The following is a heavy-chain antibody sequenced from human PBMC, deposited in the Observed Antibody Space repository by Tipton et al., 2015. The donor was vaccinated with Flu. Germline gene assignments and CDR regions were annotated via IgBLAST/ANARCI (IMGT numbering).Heavy chain of an antibody. CDR2: INHSGST. V-gene: IGHV4-34*01. Sequence: TLSLTCAVYGGSFSGYYWSWIRQPPGKGLEWIGEINHSGSTNYNPSLKSRVTISVDTSKSQFSLKLSSVTAADTAVYYCARGDDYVWGSYRYYYYYGMDVWGQGTTVTVSS. CDR3: ARGDDYVWGSYRYYYYYGMDV. J-gene: IGHJ6*02. D-gene: IGHD3-16*02. CDR1: GGSFSGYY.